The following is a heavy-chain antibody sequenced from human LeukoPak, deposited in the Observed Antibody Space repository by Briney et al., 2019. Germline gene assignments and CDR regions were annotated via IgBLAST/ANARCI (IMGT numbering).Heavy chain of an antibody. Sequence: GGSLRLSCAASGFTFSSYSMNWVRQAPRKGLEWVSYISSSSSTIYYADSVKGRFTISRDNAKNSLYLQMNSLRAEDTAVYYCARPITMGEDDAFDIWGQGTMVTVSS. CDR3: ARPITMGEDDAFDI. V-gene: IGHV3-48*01. CDR2: ISSSSSTI. D-gene: IGHD3-10*01. CDR1: GFTFSSYS. J-gene: IGHJ3*02.